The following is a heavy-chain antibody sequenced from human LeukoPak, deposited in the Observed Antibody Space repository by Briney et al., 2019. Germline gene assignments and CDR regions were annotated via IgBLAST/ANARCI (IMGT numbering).Heavy chain of an antibody. V-gene: IGHV1-46*01. CDR1: GYTFTRYH. J-gene: IGHJ4*02. CDR2: INPSGGTT. Sequence: ASVKVSCKASGYTFTRYHMHWVRQAAGQGLEWMGIINPSGGTTRYAQRFQGRVTMTRDTSTSTVYMELSSLRSEDTAVYHCARDGCGGYCYSDNWGQGTLVTVSS. D-gene: IGHD2-21*02. CDR3: ARDGCGGYCYSDN.